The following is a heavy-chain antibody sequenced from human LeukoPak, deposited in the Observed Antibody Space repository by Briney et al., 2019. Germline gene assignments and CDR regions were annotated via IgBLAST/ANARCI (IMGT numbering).Heavy chain of an antibody. J-gene: IGHJ4*02. D-gene: IGHD3-22*01. V-gene: IGHV3-23*01. CDR3: AKAYDSSGYFPYFDY. Sequence: GGSLRLSCAASGFTFSSYSMNWVRQAPGKGLEWVSAISGSGGSTYYADSVKGRFTISRDNSKNTLYLQMNSLRAEDTAVYYCAKAYDSSGYFPYFDYWGQGTLVTVSS. CDR1: GFTFSSYS. CDR2: ISGSGGST.